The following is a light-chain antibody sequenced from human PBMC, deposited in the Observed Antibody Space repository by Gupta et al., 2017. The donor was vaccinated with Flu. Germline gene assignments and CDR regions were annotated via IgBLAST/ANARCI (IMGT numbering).Light chain of an antibody. V-gene: IGKV6-21*01. CDR2: YAS. J-gene: IGKJ1*01. CDR1: QSIGSS. Sequence: KGKVIITWRASQSIGSSLHWYQQKPDPSPKLLIKYASQSCAGVPSRFSGSGSGTEFTLTINRLEAEDAATYYCHQSSSLPQTFGQGSKVEIK. CDR3: HQSSSLPQT.